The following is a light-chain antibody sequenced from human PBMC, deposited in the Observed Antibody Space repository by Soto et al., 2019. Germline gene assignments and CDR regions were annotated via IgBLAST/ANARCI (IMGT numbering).Light chain of an antibody. V-gene: IGKV1-8*01. Sequence: AIRMTQSPSSFSASTGDRVTITCRASQGISSYLAWYQQKPGKAPKLLIYAASPLQSGVPSRFSGSGSGTDFTLTICCLQSEDFATYYCHQYYSYPRTFGQGPKV. CDR2: AAS. CDR1: QGISSY. CDR3: HQYYSYPRT. J-gene: IGKJ1*01.